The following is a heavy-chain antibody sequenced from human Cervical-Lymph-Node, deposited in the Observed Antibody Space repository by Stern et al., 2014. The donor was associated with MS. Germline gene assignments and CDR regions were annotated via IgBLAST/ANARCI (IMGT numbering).Heavy chain of an antibody. D-gene: IGHD6-13*01. V-gene: IGHV4-31*03. CDR1: GGSINSCGYY. CDR2: IYYIGTT. Sequence: QVQLVESGPGLVKPSQTLSLTCTVSGGSINSCGYYWSRIRQHPGKGLEGIGYIYYIGTTNYNPSLKSRLTMSADTSKNQFSLKLSSVTAADTAVYYCARGSSFSSSWYDYWGQGTLVTVSS. CDR3: ARGSSFSSSWYDY. J-gene: IGHJ4*02.